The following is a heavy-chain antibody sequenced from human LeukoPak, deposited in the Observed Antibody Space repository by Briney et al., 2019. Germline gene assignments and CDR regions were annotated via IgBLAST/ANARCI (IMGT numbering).Heavy chain of an antibody. CDR1: GFTVSSSY. V-gene: IGHV3-53*01. CDR2: LHRGGRT. CDR3: TRALFGGRRGNWFDP. D-gene: IGHD3-3*01. J-gene: IGHJ5*02. Sequence: GGSLRLSCAVSGFTVSSSYMNWVRQAPGKGLEWVSVLHRGGRTYYADSVKGRFTISRDNSKNTVYLQMSILRAEDTAVYYCTRALFGGRRGNWFDPWGQGTLVTVSS.